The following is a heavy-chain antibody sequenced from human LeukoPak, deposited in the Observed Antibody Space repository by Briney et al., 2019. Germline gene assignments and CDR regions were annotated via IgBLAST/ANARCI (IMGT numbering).Heavy chain of an antibody. J-gene: IGHJ3*02. Sequence: SETLSLTCAVYGGSFSGYYWSWIRQPPGKGLEWIGYIYHSGSTYYNPSLKSRVTISVDRSKNQFSLKLSSVTAADTAVYYCARAHLRGSQRSIAAAGTPSADIWGQGTMVTVSS. CDR1: GGSFSGYY. CDR2: IYHSGST. D-gene: IGHD6-13*01. V-gene: IGHV4-34*01. CDR3: ARAHLRGSQRSIAAAGTPSADI.